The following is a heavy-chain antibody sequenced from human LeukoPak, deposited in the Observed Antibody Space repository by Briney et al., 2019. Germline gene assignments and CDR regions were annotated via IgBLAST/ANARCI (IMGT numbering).Heavy chain of an antibody. CDR3: ATETIGRHYDY. CDR2: INWNGGST. V-gene: IGHV3-20*04. D-gene: IGHD1-14*01. Sequence: PGGSLRLSCAASGFTFDDYGMSWVRQAPGKGLELVSGINWNGGSTGYADSVKGRFTISRDNAKNSLYLQMDSLRDEDTAVYYCATETIGRHYDYWGQGTLLTVSS. CDR1: GFTFDDYG. J-gene: IGHJ4*02.